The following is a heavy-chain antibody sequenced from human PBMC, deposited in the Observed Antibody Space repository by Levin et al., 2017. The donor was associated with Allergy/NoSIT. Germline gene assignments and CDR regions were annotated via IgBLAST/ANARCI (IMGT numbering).Heavy chain of an antibody. CDR3: ARDGRDLVVVTAIVPDAFDI. J-gene: IGHJ3*02. V-gene: IGHV3-21*01. D-gene: IGHD2-21*02. Sequence: GESLRLSCAASGFTFSSYSMNWVRQAPGKGLEWVSSISSSSSYIYYADSVKGRFTISRDNAKNSLYLQMNSLRAEDTAVYYCARDGRDLVVVTAIVPDAFDIWGQGTMVTVSS. CDR2: ISSSSSYI. CDR1: GFTFSSYS.